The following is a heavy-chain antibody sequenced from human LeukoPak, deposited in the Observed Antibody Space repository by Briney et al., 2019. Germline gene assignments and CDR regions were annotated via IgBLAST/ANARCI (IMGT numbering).Heavy chain of an antibody. CDR2: INHSGST. Sequence: SETLSLTCAVYGGSFSGYYWSWIRQPPGKALEWIGEINHSGSTNYNPSLKSRVTISVDTSKNQFSLKLSSVTAADTAVYYRARVGIAESYWGQGTLVTVSP. CDR1: GGSFSGYY. J-gene: IGHJ4*02. CDR3: ARVGIAESY. V-gene: IGHV4-34*01. D-gene: IGHD6-13*01.